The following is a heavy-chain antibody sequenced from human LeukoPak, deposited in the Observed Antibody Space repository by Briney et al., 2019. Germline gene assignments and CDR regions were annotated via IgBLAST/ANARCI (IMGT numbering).Heavy chain of an antibody. CDR3: AKGYGVRGVIIHFDY. J-gene: IGHJ4*02. Sequence: GGSLRLSCAASGFTFSSYGMHWVRQAPGKGLEWVAFIRYDGSNKYYADSVKGRFTISRDNSKNTLYLQMNSLRAEDTAVYYCAKGYGVRGVIIHFDYWGQGTLVTVSS. CDR2: IRYDGSNK. V-gene: IGHV3-30*02. CDR1: GFTFSSYG. D-gene: IGHD3-10*01.